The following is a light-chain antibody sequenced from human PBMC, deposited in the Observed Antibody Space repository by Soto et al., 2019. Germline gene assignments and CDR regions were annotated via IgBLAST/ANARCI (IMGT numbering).Light chain of an antibody. CDR1: QDINNY. J-gene: IGKJ3*01. V-gene: IGKV1-33*01. Sequence: DIQMTQSPSSLSASVGDRVTITCQASQDINNYLNWFQQKLGKAPKLLIYDASTLETGVPTRFSGSKSGTDFTFTISSLQPEDIATYFCLQYDNVPFTFGPGTKVDIK. CDR3: LQYDNVPFT. CDR2: DAS.